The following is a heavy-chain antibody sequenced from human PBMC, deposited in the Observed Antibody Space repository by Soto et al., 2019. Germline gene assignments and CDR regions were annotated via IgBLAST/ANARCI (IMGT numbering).Heavy chain of an antibody. CDR2: IYYSGST. V-gene: IGHV4-30-4*01. D-gene: IGHD3-9*01. CDR3: ARVLRYFDWLPKELDY. CDR1: GGSISSGDYY. Sequence: SETLSLTCTVSGGSISSGDYYWSWIRQPPGKGLEWIGYIYYSGSTYYNPSLKSRVTISVDTSKNQFSLKLSPVTAADTAVYYCARVLRYFDWLPKELDYWGQGTLLTVSS. J-gene: IGHJ4*02.